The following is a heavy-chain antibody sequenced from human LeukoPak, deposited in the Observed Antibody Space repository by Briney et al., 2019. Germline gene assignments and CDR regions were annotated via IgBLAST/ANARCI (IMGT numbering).Heavy chain of an antibody. V-gene: IGHV3-48*03. CDR1: GFTFSSYE. D-gene: IGHD3-22*01. CDR3: AREKDYYDSSGYPRGDAFDI. CDR2: ITAGGSGI. J-gene: IGHJ3*02. Sequence: PGGSLRLSCAASGFTFSSYEMNWVRQAPGKGLEWVSYITAGGSGIYYADSVKGRFTISRDNAKNSLYLQMNSLGAEDTAVYYCAREKDYYDSSGYPRGDAFDIWGHGTTVTVST.